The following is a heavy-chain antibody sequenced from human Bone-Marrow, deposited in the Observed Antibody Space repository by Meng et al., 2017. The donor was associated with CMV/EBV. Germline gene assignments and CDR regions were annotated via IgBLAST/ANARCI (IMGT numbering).Heavy chain of an antibody. D-gene: IGHD3-22*01. CDR2: ISGRGDTT. CDR1: GFTFSNFA. V-gene: IGHV3-23*01. J-gene: IGHJ4*02. CDR3: ARGVYYYDSSGYYYEAPLDY. Sequence: GGSLRLSCAASGFTFSNFAMSWVRQAPGTGLEWVGAISGRGDTTYYADSVKGRFTISRDNSENTLYLQMNTLRGEDTAVYYCARGVYYYDSSGYYYEAPLDYWGQGTLVSVSS.